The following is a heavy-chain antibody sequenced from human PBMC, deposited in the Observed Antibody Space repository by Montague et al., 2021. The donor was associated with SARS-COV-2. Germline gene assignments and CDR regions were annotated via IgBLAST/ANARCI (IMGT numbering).Heavy chain of an antibody. J-gene: IGHJ4*02. V-gene: IGHV3-20*03. CDR3: VRGFRNGPFDV. D-gene: IGHD1-14*01. CDR2: ITRNGGST. Sequence: SLSLSFAASGSPFDDYGMSRVRQGPEKGLEWVSGITRNGGSTDFADSVKGRFTISRDNAKNSLYLQMNSLRAEDTALYYCVRGFRNGPFDVWGQGTLVSVSS. CDR1: GSPFDDYG.